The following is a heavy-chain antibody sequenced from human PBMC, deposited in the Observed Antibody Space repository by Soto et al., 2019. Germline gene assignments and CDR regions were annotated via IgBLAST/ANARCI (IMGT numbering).Heavy chain of an antibody. CDR1: GFTFSSYV. CDR3: ATEGESSSWYPIYRYFHH. Sequence: GGSLRLSCAASGFTFSSYVMHWVRQAPGKGLEWVAVISYDGSKKYYADSVKGRFTISRDTSKNALYLHMNRLGAEDTAVYYCATEGESSSWYPIYRYFHHWGQGTLVTVSS. D-gene: IGHD6-13*01. CDR2: ISYDGSKK. V-gene: IGHV3-30-3*01. J-gene: IGHJ1*01.